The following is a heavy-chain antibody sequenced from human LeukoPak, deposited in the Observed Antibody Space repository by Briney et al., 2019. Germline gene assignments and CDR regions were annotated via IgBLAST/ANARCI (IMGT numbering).Heavy chain of an antibody. CDR1: GFIFSHYA. J-gene: IGHJ4*02. V-gene: IGHV3-33*01. CDR2: IWSDGTNR. CDR3: ARDAQRGFDYSNSLQY. D-gene: IGHD4-11*01. Sequence: GGSLRLSCAASGFIFSHYALHWVRQAPGKGLEWVSVIWSDGTNRYYGDSVKGRFSISRDDSQKRVFLQMNNLRADDTAVYYCARDAQRGFDYSNSLQYWGQGALVTVSS.